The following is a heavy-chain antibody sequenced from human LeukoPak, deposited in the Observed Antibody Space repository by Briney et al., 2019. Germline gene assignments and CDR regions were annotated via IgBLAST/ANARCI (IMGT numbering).Heavy chain of an antibody. CDR3: ARDEYYDYVWGSLDFDY. V-gene: IGHV1-18*01. D-gene: IGHD3-16*01. CDR1: GYTFTSYI. Sequence: VASVKVSCKASGYTFTSYIISWVRQAPGQGLEWMGWINAYNGNTDYAQRVQGRVTMTTDTSPSTAYMELRSLRSDDTAVYYCARDEYYDYVWGSLDFDYWGQGTLVTVSS. CDR2: INAYNGNT. J-gene: IGHJ4*02.